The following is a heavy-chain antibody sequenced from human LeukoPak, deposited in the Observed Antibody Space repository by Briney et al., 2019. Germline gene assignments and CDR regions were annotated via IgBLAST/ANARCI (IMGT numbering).Heavy chain of an antibody. CDR2: IIPIFGTA. Sequence: ASVKVSCKASGGTFSSYAISWVRQAPGQGLKWMGGIIPIFGTANYAQKFQGRVTITADESTSTAYMELSSLRSEDTAVYYCARDSSGQDAFDIWGQGTMVTVSS. CDR3: ARDSSGQDAFDI. CDR1: GGTFSSYA. D-gene: IGHD3-22*01. J-gene: IGHJ3*02. V-gene: IGHV1-69*13.